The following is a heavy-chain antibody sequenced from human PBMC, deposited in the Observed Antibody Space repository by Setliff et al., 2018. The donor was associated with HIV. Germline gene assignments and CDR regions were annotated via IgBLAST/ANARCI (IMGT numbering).Heavy chain of an antibody. J-gene: IGHJ4*02. D-gene: IGHD3-3*01. Sequence: SETLSLTCNVSGDSLNTYYWSWIRQSGGKGLEWIGRIYASGKTTFNPPLKSRVRMSVDTSKNQFSLKLTSVTASDTAVYYCARGNNDLESFDYWGQGALVTVSS. CDR2: IYASGKT. CDR1: GDSLNTYY. V-gene: IGHV4-4*07. CDR3: ARGNNDLESFDY.